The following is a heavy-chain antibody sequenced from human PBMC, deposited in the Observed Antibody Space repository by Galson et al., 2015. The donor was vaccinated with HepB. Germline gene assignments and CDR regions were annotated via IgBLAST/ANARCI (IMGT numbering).Heavy chain of an antibody. D-gene: IGHD3-10*01. CDR2: IWYDGSNK. J-gene: IGHJ4*02. Sequence: SLRLSCAASGFTFSSYGMHWVRQAPGKGLEWVAVIWYDGSNKYYADSVKGRFTISRDNSKNTLYLQMNSLRAEDTAVYYCARDSPYRGLGDFDYWGQGTLVTVSS. V-gene: IGHV3-33*01. CDR1: GFTFSSYG. CDR3: ARDSPYRGLGDFDY.